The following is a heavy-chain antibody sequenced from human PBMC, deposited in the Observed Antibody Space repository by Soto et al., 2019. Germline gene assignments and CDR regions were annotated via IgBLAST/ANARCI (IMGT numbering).Heavy chain of an antibody. CDR3: ARDLGELSLSDTWFDP. D-gene: IGHD3-16*02. CDR2: ISSSSSTI. J-gene: IGHJ5*02. Sequence: PGGSLRLSCAASGFTFSSYSMNWVRQAPGKGLERVSYISSSSSTIYYADSVKGRFTISRDNAKNSLYLQMNSLRAEDTAVYYCARDLGELSLSDTWFDPWGQGTLVTVSS. V-gene: IGHV3-48*01. CDR1: GFTFSSYS.